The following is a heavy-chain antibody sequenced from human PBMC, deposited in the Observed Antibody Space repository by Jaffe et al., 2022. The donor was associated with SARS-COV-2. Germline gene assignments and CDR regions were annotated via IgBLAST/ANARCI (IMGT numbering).Heavy chain of an antibody. CDR3: CVTGVGPVDI. CDR1: GHRLTSTW. Sequence: VQLVQSGAEVKNPGESLKISCKGSGHRLTSTWIGWVRQMPGKGLEWVAIIYPGDSESRYHPSFQGHVTVSADKSINTAYLQWSSLRASDTAMYYCCVTGVGPVDIWGQGTMVIVSS. V-gene: IGHV5-51*01. D-gene: IGHD2-21*02. J-gene: IGHJ3*02. CDR2: IYPGDSES.